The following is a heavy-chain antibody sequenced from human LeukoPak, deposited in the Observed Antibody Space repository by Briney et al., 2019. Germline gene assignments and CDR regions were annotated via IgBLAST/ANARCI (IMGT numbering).Heavy chain of an antibody. V-gene: IGHV3-30*02. CDR1: AVTGRSDA. Sequence: RSLRLSCATSAVTGRSDAMGWGRQAPHKGLESVAFIRYDVSNKYYADSVKCLFTISRDNYKNTLYLQTNSLRAEDTAVYYCAKENWPTVTSPGRTSFDYWGQGTLVTVSP. CDR2: IRYDVSNK. J-gene: IGHJ4*02. D-gene: IGHD4-17*01. CDR3: AKENWPTVTSPGRTSFDY.